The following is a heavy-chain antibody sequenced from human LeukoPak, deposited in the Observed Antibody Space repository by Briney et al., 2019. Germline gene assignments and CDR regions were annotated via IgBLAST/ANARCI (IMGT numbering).Heavy chain of an antibody. V-gene: IGHV3-7*01. D-gene: IGHD3-9*01. CDR3: ARGVDSAIDW. Sequence: GGTLRLSCADSGFTFSSYWMNWVRQAPGKGLEWVANINGDGRDKYYVGSVRGRFTISRDNADNALYLQMNSLRGDDTALYYCARGVDSAIDWWGQGTLVTVSS. CDR2: INGDGRDK. J-gene: IGHJ4*02. CDR1: GFTFSSYW.